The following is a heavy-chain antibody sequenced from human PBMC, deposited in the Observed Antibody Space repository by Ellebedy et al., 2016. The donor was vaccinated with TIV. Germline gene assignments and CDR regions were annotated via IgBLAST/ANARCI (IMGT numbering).Heavy chain of an antibody. CDR1: GGSISTFY. D-gene: IGHD4-23*01. J-gene: IGHJ4*02. CDR3: AAYYGGRFDY. Sequence: MPSETLSLTCNVSGGSISTFYWSWIRPPPGKGLEFIGYIYYIGITNYNPSLESRVAISIDTSENQFSLRLSSVTAADTAVYYCAAYYGGRFDYWGQGTLVTVSS. V-gene: IGHV4-59*01. CDR2: IYYIGIT.